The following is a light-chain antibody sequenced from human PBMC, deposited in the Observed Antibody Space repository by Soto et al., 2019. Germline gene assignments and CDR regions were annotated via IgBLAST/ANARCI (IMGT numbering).Light chain of an antibody. CDR2: AAS. CDR1: QGIANY. J-gene: IGKJ4*01. CDR3: QQSNVYPLT. Sequence: DIQMIQSPSSLSASVGDRITITCRASQGIANYLAWIHQKPGKTSKSLIYAASSLQSWVPSRFSGSESVTDFTLTVSSLQPEDAAAYYCQQSNVYPLTFCGGTKVEI. V-gene: IGKV1-16*01.